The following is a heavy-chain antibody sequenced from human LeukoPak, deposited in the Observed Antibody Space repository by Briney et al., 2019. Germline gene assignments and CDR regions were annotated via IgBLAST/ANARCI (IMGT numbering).Heavy chain of an antibody. CDR1: GYTFTNYY. CDR2: SNPSGDST. Sequence: ASVKVSCKASGYTFTNYYIHWVRQAPGHGLEWMGISNPSGDSTNYAQKFQGRVTMTRDTSISTAYMELSSLRSEDTAVYYCARRADSGPSWFDPWGQGTLVTVSS. J-gene: IGHJ5*02. CDR3: ARRADSGPSWFDP. V-gene: IGHV1-46*01. D-gene: IGHD3-10*01.